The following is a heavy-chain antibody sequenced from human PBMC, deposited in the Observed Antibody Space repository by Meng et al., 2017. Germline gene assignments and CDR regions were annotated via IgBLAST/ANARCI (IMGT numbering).Heavy chain of an antibody. CDR1: GGSISSVDW. V-gene: IGHV4/OR15-8*02. CDR2: IYHGGNT. Sequence: QVQLQESGPGLVKPSGPLSLTFVVSGGSISSVDWWSWVRQPPGKGLEWIGEIYHGGNTNYNPSLKSRVTISIDKSKNQFSLKLSSVTAADTAVYYCASWIYSCGWQWGQGTLVTVSS. CDR3: ASWIYSCGWQ. J-gene: IGHJ4*02. D-gene: IGHD6-19*01.